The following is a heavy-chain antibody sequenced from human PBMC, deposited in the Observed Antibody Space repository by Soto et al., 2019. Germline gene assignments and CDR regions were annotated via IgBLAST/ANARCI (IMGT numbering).Heavy chain of an antibody. J-gene: IGHJ6*03. CDR2: IKQDGSEK. Sequence: GGSLRLSCAASGFTFSSYWMSWVRQAPGKGLEWVANIKQDGSEKYYVDSVKGRFTISRDNAKNSLYLQMNSLRAEDTAVYYCAREFWSGYSVWYYYMDVWGKGTTVTVSS. D-gene: IGHD3-3*01. CDR3: AREFWSGYSVWYYYMDV. V-gene: IGHV3-7*01. CDR1: GFTFSSYW.